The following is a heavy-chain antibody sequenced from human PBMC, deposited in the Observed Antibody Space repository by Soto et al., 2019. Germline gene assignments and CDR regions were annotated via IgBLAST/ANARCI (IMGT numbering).Heavy chain of an antibody. Sequence: QVQLVESGGGVAQPGRSLRLSCVASGFSVSSYAMHWIRQAPGKGLERVAVISYDGSNRQYADSVKGRFTISRDNSENTLYLHMDSLRAEDTAVYYCARYWGSNYDTRDRWDCWGQGTLVTVSS. CDR1: GFSVSSYA. CDR3: ARYWGSNYDTRDRWDC. D-gene: IGHD3-22*01. V-gene: IGHV3-30-3*01. CDR2: ISYDGSNR. J-gene: IGHJ4*02.